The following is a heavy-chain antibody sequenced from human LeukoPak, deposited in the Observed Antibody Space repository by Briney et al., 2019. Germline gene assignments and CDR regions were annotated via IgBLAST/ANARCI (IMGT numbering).Heavy chain of an antibody. CDR3: ARDNREVRGGDCFDV. CDR1: GYTFTGYY. V-gene: IGHV1-2*02. Sequence: ASVKVSCKASGYTFTGYYMHWVRQAPGQGLEWMGWINPNSGGTNYAQKFQGRVTMTRDTSISTAYMELSRLRSDDTAVYYCARDNREVRGGDCFDVWGKGTTVTVSS. D-gene: IGHD2-21*02. CDR2: INPNSGGT. J-gene: IGHJ6*03.